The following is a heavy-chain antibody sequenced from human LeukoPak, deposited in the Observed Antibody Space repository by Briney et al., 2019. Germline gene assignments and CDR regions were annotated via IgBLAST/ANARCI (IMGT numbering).Heavy chain of an antibody. J-gene: IGHJ4*02. D-gene: IGHD2-8*01. V-gene: IGHV3-23*01. Sequence: GGSLRLSCAASGFTFSSYAMSWVRQAPGKGLEWVSAISGSGGSTYYADSVKGRFTISRDNSKNTLYLQMNSLRAEDTAVYYCAKGRIVLMVYATQLDYWGQGTLVTVSS. CDR2: ISGSGGST. CDR1: GFTFSSYA. CDR3: AKGRIVLMVYATQLDY.